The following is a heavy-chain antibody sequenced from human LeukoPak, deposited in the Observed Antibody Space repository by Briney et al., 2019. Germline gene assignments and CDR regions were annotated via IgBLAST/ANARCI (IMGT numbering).Heavy chain of an antibody. D-gene: IGHD3-10*01. CDR2: IFTSGST. V-gene: IGHV4-4*07. CDR3: ARGVSEGAAHLDY. Sequence: SETLSLTCTVSGDSISSYYWNWIRQPAGKGLEWIGRIFTSGSTNYNPSLKSRVTMSVDTSKNQFSLKLSSVTAADTAVYYCARGVSEGAAHLDYWGQGTLVTVSS. CDR1: GDSISSYY. J-gene: IGHJ4*02.